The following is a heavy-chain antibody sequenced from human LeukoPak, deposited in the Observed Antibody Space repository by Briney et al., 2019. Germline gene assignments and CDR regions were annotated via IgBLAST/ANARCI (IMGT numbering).Heavy chain of an antibody. V-gene: IGHV3-11*01. CDR2: ISRSGSTK. CDR1: GFTFSDYN. J-gene: IGHJ4*02. D-gene: IGHD3-3*01. Sequence: GGSLRLSCAASGFTFSDYNMRWIHQAPGKGLEWVSSISRSGSTKYYADSVKGRFTISRDNAKNSLFLQKNSLRAEDTAVYYCAKGLYYDFWSGIDYWGQGTLVIVSS. CDR3: AKGLYYDFWSGIDY.